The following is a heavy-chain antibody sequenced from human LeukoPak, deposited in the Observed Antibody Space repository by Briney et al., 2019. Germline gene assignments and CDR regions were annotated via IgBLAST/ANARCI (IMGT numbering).Heavy chain of an antibody. Sequence: SETLSLTCTVSGGSISTYYWSWIRQPAGKGLEWIGRIYTSGKTNYNPSLKSRVTMSVDTSKNQFFLNLSSVSAADTAVYYCARITLGYSGAYYFDYWGQGSLVTVSP. J-gene: IGHJ4*02. CDR2: IYTSGKT. CDR1: GGSISTYY. V-gene: IGHV4-4*07. CDR3: ARITLGYSGAYYFDY. D-gene: IGHD5-12*01.